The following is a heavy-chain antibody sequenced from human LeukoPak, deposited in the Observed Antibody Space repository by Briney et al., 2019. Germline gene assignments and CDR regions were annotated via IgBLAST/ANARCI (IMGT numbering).Heavy chain of an antibody. CDR2: IYYSGST. CDR3: ARVSSGSYYFDS. J-gene: IGHJ4*02. CDR1: GGSISSYY. D-gene: IGHD1-26*01. Sequence: SETLSLTCTASGGSISSYYWSWIRQPPGKGLEWIGYIYYSGSTNYSPSLKSRVTISVDKSKNQFSLKVTSVTAADTAVYYCARVSSGSYYFDSWGQGTLVTVSS. V-gene: IGHV4-59*12.